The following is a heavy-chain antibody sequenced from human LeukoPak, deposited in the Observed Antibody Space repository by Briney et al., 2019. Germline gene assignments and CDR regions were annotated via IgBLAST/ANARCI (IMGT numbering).Heavy chain of an antibody. Sequence: SETLSLTCAVYGGSFSGYYWSWIRQPPGKGLEWIGEINYSGSTNYNPSLKSRVTISVDTSKNQFSLKLSSVTAADTAVYYCASIDIVVVPAARAFGRWGQGTLVTVSS. CDR1: GGSFSGYY. CDR2: INYSGST. J-gene: IGHJ4*02. D-gene: IGHD2-2*01. V-gene: IGHV4-34*01. CDR3: ASIDIVVVPAARAFGR.